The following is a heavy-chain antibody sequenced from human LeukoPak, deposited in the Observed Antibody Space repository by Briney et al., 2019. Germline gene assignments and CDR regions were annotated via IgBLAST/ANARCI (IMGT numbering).Heavy chain of an antibody. V-gene: IGHV4-39*01. J-gene: IGHJ4*02. CDR3: ARRPRYGSGRQFDY. Sequence: SETLSLTCAVSGGSISSYYWGWLRQPPGKGLEWIGGIYYSGSTYYNPSLTSRVTISVDTSKNQFSLKLSSVTAAATAVHYSARRPRYGSGRQFDYSGQGSLVTASS. CDR2: IYYSGST. CDR1: GGSISSYY. D-gene: IGHD3-10*01.